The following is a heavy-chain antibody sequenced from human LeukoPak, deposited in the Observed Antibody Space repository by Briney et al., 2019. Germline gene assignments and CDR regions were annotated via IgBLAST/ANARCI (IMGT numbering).Heavy chain of an antibody. V-gene: IGHV3-23*01. D-gene: IGHD5-24*01. CDR3: AREMGY. CDR2: ISGRGDST. Sequence: GGSLRLSCAASRFTFSSYAMSWVRQAPGKGLEWVSTISGRGDSTYYADSVKGRFAISRDNAKNSLYLQMNSLRDEDTAIYYCAREMGYWSQGTLVTVSS. CDR1: RFTFSSYA. J-gene: IGHJ4*02.